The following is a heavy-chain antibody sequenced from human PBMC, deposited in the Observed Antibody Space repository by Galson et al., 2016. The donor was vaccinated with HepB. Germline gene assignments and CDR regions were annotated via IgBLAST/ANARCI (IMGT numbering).Heavy chain of an antibody. Sequence: ETLSLTCTVSGGSVSSGSYYWSWIRQPPGKGLEWIGYISYSGRTNYNPSLKSRVTISVDTSKNQLTLKVSSVTAADTAVYYCARDLARSFRSGWNAALGWFDPWGQGTLVTVSS. CDR2: ISYSGRT. CDR3: ARDLARSFRSGWNAALGWFDP. V-gene: IGHV4-61*01. D-gene: IGHD6-19*01. CDR1: GGSVSSGSYY. J-gene: IGHJ5*02.